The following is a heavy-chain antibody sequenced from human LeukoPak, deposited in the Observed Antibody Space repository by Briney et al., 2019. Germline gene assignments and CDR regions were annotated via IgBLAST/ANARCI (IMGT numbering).Heavy chain of an antibody. Sequence: GGSLRLSCAASGFTFSTYAMSWVRQAPGKGLEWVSGISISGGSTYYADSVKGRFTISRDNSKNTLYLQMNRLRAEDTAVYYCAKDRDLLFAHCWFDLWGEGTLVTVSS. J-gene: IGHJ5*02. CDR3: AKDRDLLFAHCWFDL. CDR1: GFTFSTYA. CDR2: ISISGGST. D-gene: IGHD3-10*01. V-gene: IGHV3-23*01.